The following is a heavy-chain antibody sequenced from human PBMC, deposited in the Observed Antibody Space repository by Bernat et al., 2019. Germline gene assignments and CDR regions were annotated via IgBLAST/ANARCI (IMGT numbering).Heavy chain of an antibody. V-gene: IGHV4-34*01. Sequence: QVQLQQWGAGLLKPSETLSLTCAVYGGSFSGYYWSWIRQPPGKGLEWIGEINHSGSTNYNPSLKSRVTISVDTPKNQFSLKLSSVTAADTAVYYCARGPQLVPLDVWGQGTTVTVSS. D-gene: IGHD6-13*01. CDR2: INHSGST. CDR3: ARGPQLVPLDV. J-gene: IGHJ6*02. CDR1: GGSFSGYY.